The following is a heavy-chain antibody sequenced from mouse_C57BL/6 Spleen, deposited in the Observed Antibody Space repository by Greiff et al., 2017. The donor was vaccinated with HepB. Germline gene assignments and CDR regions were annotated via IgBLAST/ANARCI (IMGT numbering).Heavy chain of an antibody. CDR2: IGSGSSTI. V-gene: IGHV5-17*01. D-gene: IGHD1-1*02. CDR3: AIWDFDY. J-gene: IGHJ2*01. Sequence: EVKLVESGGGLVKPGGSLKLSCAASGFTFSDYGMHWVRQAPEKGLEWVAYIGSGSSTIYYADTVKGRFTISRDNAKNTLFLQMTSLRSEDTAMYYCAIWDFDYWGQGTTLTVSS. CDR1: GFTFSDYG.